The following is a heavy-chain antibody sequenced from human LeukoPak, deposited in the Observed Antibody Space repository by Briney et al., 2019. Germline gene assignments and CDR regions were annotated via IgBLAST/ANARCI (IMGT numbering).Heavy chain of an antibody. CDR1: GDTFSSYA. J-gene: IGHJ4*02. D-gene: IGHD3-9*01. CDR3: ARQRIKLRYFDWLSAPFDY. V-gene: IGHV1-69*10. Sequence: ASVKVSCKASGDTFSSYAISWVRQAPGQGLEWMGGIIPILGIANYAQKFQGRVTITADKSTSTAYMELSSLRSEDTAVYYCARQRIKLRYFDWLSAPFDYWGQGTLVTVSS. CDR2: IIPILGIA.